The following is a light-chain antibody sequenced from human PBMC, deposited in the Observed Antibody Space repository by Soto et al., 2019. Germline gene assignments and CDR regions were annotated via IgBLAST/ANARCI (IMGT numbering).Light chain of an antibody. CDR3: QQSFSTRWT. J-gene: IGKJ1*01. CDR2: AAS. CDR1: QSIDNN. Sequence: DIQMTQSPSSLSASVGDRVTITCRASQSIDNNLNWYQQKTGTAPKLLIYAASRLQSGVPSRFSGSGSGTHFTLSISRLQAEDFATYYCQQSFSTRWTFGQGTEVDVK. V-gene: IGKV1-39*01.